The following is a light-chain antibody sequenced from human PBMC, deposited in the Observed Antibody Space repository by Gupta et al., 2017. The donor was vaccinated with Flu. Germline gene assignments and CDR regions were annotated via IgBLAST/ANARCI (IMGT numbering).Light chain of an antibody. CDR2: QDS. CDR3: QAWDSSTVV. Sequence: SYELPQLPSVSVSPGQTASITCSGDKLGDKYACWYQQKPGHSPVLVIYQDSKRPSGTPERFSGSNSGNTATLTISGTQAMDEADYYCQAWDSSTVVFGGGTKLTVL. CDR1: KLGDKY. V-gene: IGLV3-1*01. J-gene: IGLJ2*01.